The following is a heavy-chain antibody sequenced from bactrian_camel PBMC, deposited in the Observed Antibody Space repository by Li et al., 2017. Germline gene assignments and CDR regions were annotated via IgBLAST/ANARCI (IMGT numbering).Heavy chain of an antibody. CDR2: ITRQGST. CDR3: TKDRSYGTRNWVQST. J-gene: IGHJ4*01. Sequence: VQLVESGGGLVQAGGSLRLSCAISGYTYAMAWFRQAPGKEREGVAAITRQGSTGYADTVKGRFIISRDNAKTILYLEMNSLKPEDTAMYYCTKDRSYGTRNWVQSTRGQGTQVTVS. CDR1: GYTYA. V-gene: IGHV3S53*01. D-gene: IGHD3*01.